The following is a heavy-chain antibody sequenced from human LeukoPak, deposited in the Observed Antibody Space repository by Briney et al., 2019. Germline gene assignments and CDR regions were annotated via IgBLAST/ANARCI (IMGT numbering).Heavy chain of an antibody. J-gene: IGHJ4*02. CDR1: GFTFSSSE. D-gene: IGHD3-3*02. CDR3: FYHFN. Sequence: GGSLRLSCAGSGFTFSSSEMNWRRQAPGKGLEWLSSISGSSTSIYYADTVKCRFTISRDNVKNLLYLQMNSLRDEDTAVYYCFYHFNWGQGTLVTVSS. CDR2: ISGSSTSI. V-gene: IGHV3-48*02.